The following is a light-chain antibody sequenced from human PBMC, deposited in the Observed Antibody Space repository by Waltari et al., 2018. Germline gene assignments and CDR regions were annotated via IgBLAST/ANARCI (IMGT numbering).Light chain of an antibody. CDR2: AAS. Sequence: DIQMTQSPSSLPASVGDRVTITCRSSQSISSYLNWYQQKPGKAPKLLIFAASSLQSGVPSRFSGSGSGTDFTLPISSLQPEDFATYYCQQSYSTPPTFGQGTKVEIK. CDR1: QSISSY. CDR3: QQSYSTPPT. V-gene: IGKV1-39*01. J-gene: IGKJ1*01.